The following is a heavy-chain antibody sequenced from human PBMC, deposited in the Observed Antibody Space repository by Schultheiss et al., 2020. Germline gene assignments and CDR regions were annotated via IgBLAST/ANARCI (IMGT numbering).Heavy chain of an antibody. CDR1: GGSISSYY. V-gene: IGHV4-59*01. D-gene: IGHD4-17*01. CDR2: IYYSGAT. CDR3: ARGQTVRGLEY. J-gene: IGHJ4*02. Sequence: SETLSLTCTVSGGSISSYYWSWIRQPPGKGLEWIGYIYYSGATNYNPSLSSRATISVDTSKNQFSLNLSSVTDADTAVYYCARGQTVRGLEYWGQGALVTVSS.